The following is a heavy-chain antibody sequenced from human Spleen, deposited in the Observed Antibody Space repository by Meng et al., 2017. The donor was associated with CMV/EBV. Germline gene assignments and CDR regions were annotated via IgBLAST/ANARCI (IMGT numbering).Heavy chain of an antibody. CDR3: ARDPRPGAYYFGMDV. D-gene: IGHD6-6*01. V-gene: IGHV3-48*04. J-gene: IGHJ6*02. Sequence: GESLKISCAASGFTFNNYAMSWVRQAPGKGLEWVSYISSSGSTIYYADSVKGRFTISRDNGKTSLYLQMNSLRVEDTAVYYCARDPRPGAYYFGMDVWGQGTTVTVSS. CDR2: ISSSGSTI. CDR1: GFTFNNYA.